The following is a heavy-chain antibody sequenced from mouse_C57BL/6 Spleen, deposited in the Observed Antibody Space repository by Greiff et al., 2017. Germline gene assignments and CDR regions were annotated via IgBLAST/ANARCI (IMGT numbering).Heavy chain of an antibody. Sequence: QVQLQQSDAELVKPGASVKISCKVSGYTFTDHTIHWMKQRPEQGLEWIGYIYPRDGSTKYNEKFKGKATLTADKSSSTAYMQLNSLTSEDAAVYFCARKGIYYDYGGAMDYWGQGTSVTVSS. CDR2: IYPRDGST. D-gene: IGHD2-4*01. V-gene: IGHV1-78*01. CDR3: ARKGIYYDYGGAMDY. CDR1: GYTFTDHT. J-gene: IGHJ4*01.